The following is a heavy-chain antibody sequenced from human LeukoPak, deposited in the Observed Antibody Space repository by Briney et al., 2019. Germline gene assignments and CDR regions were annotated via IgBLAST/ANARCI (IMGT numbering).Heavy chain of an antibody. D-gene: IGHD2-2*01. CDR3: ARAIISTSYRTFDI. V-gene: IGHV3-48*04. CDR2: IGSSSSST. Sequence: GGSLRLSCAASGFTFSSYNMNWVRQAPGKGLEWISYIGSSSSSTYYADSVVGRFTISRDNAKNSLYLQMSSLRAEDSAVYYCARAIISTSYRTFDIWGQGTMVTVSS. J-gene: IGHJ3*02. CDR1: GFTFSSYN.